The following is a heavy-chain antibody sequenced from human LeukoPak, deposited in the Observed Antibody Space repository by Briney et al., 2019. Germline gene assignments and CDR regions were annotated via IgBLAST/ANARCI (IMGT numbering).Heavy chain of an antibody. D-gene: IGHD3-3*01. CDR2: IIPIFGTA. CDR1: GGTFSSYA. J-gene: IGHJ5*02. CDR3: ARDMSRTYYDFSVRWFDP. V-gene: IGHV1-69*05. Sequence: ASVKVSCKAPGGTFSSYAISWVRQAPGQGLEWMGGIIPIFGTANYAQKFQGRVTITTDESTGTAYMELSSLRSEGTAVYYCARDMSRTYYDFSVRWFDPWGQGTLVTVSS.